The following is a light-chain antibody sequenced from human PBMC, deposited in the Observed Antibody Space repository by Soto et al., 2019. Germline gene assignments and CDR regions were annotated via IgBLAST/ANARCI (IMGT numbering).Light chain of an antibody. Sequence: QSALTQPPSVSGAPGQRVTISCTGSSSNIGAGYEVNWYQQLPGTAPKLLIYGHNNRPSGVSDRFSGSKSGTSASLAITGLQAEDEADYYCQSYDSRLSVVFGGGTKLTVL. CDR1: SSNIGAGYE. V-gene: IGLV1-40*01. J-gene: IGLJ2*01. CDR3: QSYDSRLSVV. CDR2: GHN.